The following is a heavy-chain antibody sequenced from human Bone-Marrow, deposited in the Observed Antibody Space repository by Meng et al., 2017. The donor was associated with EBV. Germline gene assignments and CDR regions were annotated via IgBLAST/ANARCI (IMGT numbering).Heavy chain of an antibody. CDR3: ARGPLSLTGDQRSDY. V-gene: IGHV1-69*01. Sequence: QGQLVQSGTEVKKPGSSVKVSCKASGGTFRSHAISWVRQAPGQGLEWMGGIIPIFGTANYAQKFQGRVTITADESTSTAYMELSSLRSEDTAVYYCARGPLSLTGDQRSDYWGQGTLVTVSS. J-gene: IGHJ4*02. CDR1: GGTFRSHA. CDR2: IIPIFGTA. D-gene: IGHD7-27*01.